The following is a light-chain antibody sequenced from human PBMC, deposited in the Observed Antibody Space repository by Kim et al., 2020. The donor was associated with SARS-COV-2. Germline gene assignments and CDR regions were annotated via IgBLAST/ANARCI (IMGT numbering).Light chain of an antibody. CDR2: RND. J-gene: IGLJ1*01. CDR3: AAWDDSLSGQV. CDR1: SSNIGNSY. Sequence: GQRVSISCSGSSSNIGNSYVFWYQQLPGTAPQLLIYRNDQRPSGVPDRFSGSKSGTSASLAISGLRSEDEADYYCAAWDDSLSGQVFGTGTKVTVL. V-gene: IGLV1-47*01.